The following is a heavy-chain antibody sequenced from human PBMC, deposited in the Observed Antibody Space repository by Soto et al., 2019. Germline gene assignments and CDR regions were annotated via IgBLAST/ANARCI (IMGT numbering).Heavy chain of an antibody. J-gene: IGHJ4*02. CDR3: ARDHDSGSPFSY. CDR2: ISYDGSNK. V-gene: IGHV3-30-3*01. Sequence: QVQLVESGGGVVQPGRSLRLSCAASGFTICSYAMHWVRQAPGKGVEWVAVISYDGSNKYYADSVKGRFTISRDNSKNTLYLQMNSLRAEDTAVYYCARDHDSGSPFSYWGQGTLVTVSS. D-gene: IGHD1-26*01. CDR1: GFTICSYA.